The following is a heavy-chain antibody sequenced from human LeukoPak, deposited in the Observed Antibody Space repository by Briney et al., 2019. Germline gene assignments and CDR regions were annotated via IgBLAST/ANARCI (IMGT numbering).Heavy chain of an antibody. CDR2: VSGSGDST. CDR3: AKDLAYGGNSPFDY. CDR1: GLSFSTHA. Sequence: GGSLRLSCAASGLSFSTHAMNWVRQAPGKGLEWVSGVSGSGDSTFYADPVKGRFTISRDNAKNTLYLQMNSLRPEDTAVYYCAKDLAYGGNSPFDYWGQGTLVTVSS. D-gene: IGHD4-23*01. V-gene: IGHV3-23*01. J-gene: IGHJ4*02.